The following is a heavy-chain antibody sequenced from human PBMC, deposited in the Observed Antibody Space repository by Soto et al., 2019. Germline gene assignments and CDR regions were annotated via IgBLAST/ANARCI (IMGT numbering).Heavy chain of an antibody. V-gene: IGHV3-23*01. CDR2: ISGSGGST. CDR3: AKDGIDSSGYYYVLKGLNHQPNDKLFDY. D-gene: IGHD3-22*01. CDR1: GFTFSSYA. Sequence: GGSLRLSCAASGFTFSSYAMSWVRQAPGKGLEWVSAISGSGGSTYYADSGKGGFTISRENSKNTLYLQMNSLRAEDTAVFYSAKDGIDSSGYYYVLKGLNHQPNDKLFDYWGQGTLVTVSS. J-gene: IGHJ4*02.